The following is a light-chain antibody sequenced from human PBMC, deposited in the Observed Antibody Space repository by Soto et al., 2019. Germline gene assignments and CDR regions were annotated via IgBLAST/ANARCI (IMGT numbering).Light chain of an antibody. J-gene: IGLJ1*01. V-gene: IGLV2-11*01. CDR3: CSYAGSYTYV. CDR2: DVT. Sequence: QSALAQPRSVSGSPGQSVTISCAGTNSDVGTFYFVSWYQQYPDKGPKLIIYDVTERPSGVPDRFSGSKSGNTASLTISGLQAEDEADYYCCSYAGSYTYVFGSGTKVTRP. CDR1: NSDVGTFYF.